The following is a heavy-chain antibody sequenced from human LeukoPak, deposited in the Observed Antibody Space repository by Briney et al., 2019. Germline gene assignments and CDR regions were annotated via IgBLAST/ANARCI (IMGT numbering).Heavy chain of an antibody. V-gene: IGHV3-64D*06. D-gene: IGHD6-13*01. CDR3: VKDLYKGDSASWYFFHY. J-gene: IGHJ4*02. CDR2: ISANGGST. CDR1: GFIISNYA. Sequence: GGSLRLSCSASGFIISNYAMHWVRQAPGKGLDYVSAISANGGSTYYADSVKGRFTISRDTSKNTLYLQMSSLRAEDTAMYHCVKDLYKGDSASWYFFHYWGQGTLVTVSS.